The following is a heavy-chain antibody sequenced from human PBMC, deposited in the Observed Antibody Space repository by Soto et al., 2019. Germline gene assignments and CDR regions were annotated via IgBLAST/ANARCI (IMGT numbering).Heavy chain of an antibody. CDR2: ISSSGSTI. CDR3: ARELVVVVAATPYYYGMDV. CDR1: GFTFSSYE. D-gene: IGHD2-15*01. V-gene: IGHV3-48*03. J-gene: IGHJ6*02. Sequence: GGSLRLSCAASGFTFSSYEMNWVRQAPGKXLEWVSYISSSGSTIYYADSVKGRFTISRDNAKNSLYLQMNSLRAEDTAVYYCARELVVVVAATPYYYGMDVWGQGTTVTVSS.